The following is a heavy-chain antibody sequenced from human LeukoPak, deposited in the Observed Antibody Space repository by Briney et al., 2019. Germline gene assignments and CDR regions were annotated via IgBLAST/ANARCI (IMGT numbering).Heavy chain of an antibody. V-gene: IGHV3-23*01. CDR2: MTGPADTT. Sequence: PGGSLRLSCVGSGFTFSDYWMSWVRQAPGKGLEWLSAMTGPADTTYYAESVKGRFTISRDYSKSMVFLQMNSRRVEDMAIDYCAKGAEIDHWGQGTLVTVSS. CDR3: AKGAEIDH. J-gene: IGHJ4*02. CDR1: GFTFSDYW.